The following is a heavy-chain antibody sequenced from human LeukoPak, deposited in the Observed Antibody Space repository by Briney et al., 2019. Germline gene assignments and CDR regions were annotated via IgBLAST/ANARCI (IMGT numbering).Heavy chain of an antibody. CDR1: GYSISNSYY. J-gene: IGHJ6*03. Sequence: SETLSLTCTVSGYSISNSYYWGWIRQPPGKGLEWIGYIYYSGSTNYNPSLKSRVTISVDTSKNQFSLKLSSVTAADTAVYYCASMVRGAIGGYYYYYMDVWGKGTTVTISS. D-gene: IGHD3-10*01. CDR2: IYYSGST. V-gene: IGHV4-59*01. CDR3: ASMVRGAIGGYYYYYMDV.